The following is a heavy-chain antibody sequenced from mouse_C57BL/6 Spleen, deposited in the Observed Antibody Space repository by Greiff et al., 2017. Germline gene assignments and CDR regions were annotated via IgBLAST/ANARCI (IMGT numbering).Heavy chain of an antibody. D-gene: IGHD2-3*01. Sequence: EVKLQQSVAELVRPGASVKLSCTASGFTFKNSYMHWVKQRPEQGLEWIGRIDPANGNTKYTTKFQGKATVTVDTSSYTAYLQLSSLTSEDSAICCWACWRLLHYAMDYWGQGTSVTVSS. J-gene: IGHJ4*01. CDR3: ACWRLLHYAMDY. V-gene: IGHV14-3*01. CDR1: GFTFKNSY. CDR2: IDPANGNT.